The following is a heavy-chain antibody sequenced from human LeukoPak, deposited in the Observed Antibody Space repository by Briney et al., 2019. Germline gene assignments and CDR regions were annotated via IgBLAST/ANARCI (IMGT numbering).Heavy chain of an antibody. Sequence: ASVKVSFKASGYTFTSYDINWVRQATGQGLEWMGWMNPNSGNTGYAQKFQGRVTITRNTSISTAYMELSSLRSEDTAVYYCARGIAVAGMRLDAFDIWGQGTMVTVSS. CDR3: ARGIAVAGMRLDAFDI. D-gene: IGHD6-19*01. J-gene: IGHJ3*02. CDR1: GYTFTSYD. CDR2: MNPNSGNT. V-gene: IGHV1-8*03.